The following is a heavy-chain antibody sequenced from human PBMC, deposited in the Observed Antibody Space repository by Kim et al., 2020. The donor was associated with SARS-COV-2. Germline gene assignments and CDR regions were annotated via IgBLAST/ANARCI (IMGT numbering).Heavy chain of an antibody. CDR1: VSSNSAA. V-gene: IGHV6-1*01. Sequence: VSSNSAAWSWIRQSPSRGLEWLGRTYYRSKWYNDYAVFVKSRITVNPDTSKNQFSLQLNSVTANDTAVYYCVRGWNDFDHWGQGTLVTVSS. J-gene: IGHJ4*02. CDR2: TYYRSKWYN. CDR3: VRGWNDFDH. D-gene: IGHD1-1*01.